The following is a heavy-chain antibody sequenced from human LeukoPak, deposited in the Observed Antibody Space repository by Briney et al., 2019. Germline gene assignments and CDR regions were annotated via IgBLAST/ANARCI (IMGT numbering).Heavy chain of an antibody. J-gene: IGHJ3*02. Sequence: PGGSLRLSCEASGFTVSSTHMVWVRQAPGKGLEWVSVTYTGGSSYYAGSVQGRFIISRDISKNTLYLQMNNLRAEDSALYYCARGGRGSAAVVASRSFDIWGQGTMVTVSS. CDR1: GFTVSSTH. CDR3: ARGGRGSAAVVASRSFDI. V-gene: IGHV3-53*01. CDR2: TYTGGSS. D-gene: IGHD3-22*01.